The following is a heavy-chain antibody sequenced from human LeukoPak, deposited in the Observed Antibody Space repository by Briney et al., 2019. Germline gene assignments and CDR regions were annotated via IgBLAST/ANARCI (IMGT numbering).Heavy chain of an antibody. CDR1: GGTFSSYA. Sequence: EASVKVSCKASGGTFSSYAISWVRQAPGQGLEWMGGIIPIFGTANYAQKFQGRVTITADESTSTAYMELSSLRSEDTAVYYCARSFGVAYPTTWFDPWGQGTLVTVSS. CDR3: ARSFGVAYPTTWFDP. D-gene: IGHD3-3*01. CDR2: IIPIFGTA. V-gene: IGHV1-69*13. J-gene: IGHJ5*02.